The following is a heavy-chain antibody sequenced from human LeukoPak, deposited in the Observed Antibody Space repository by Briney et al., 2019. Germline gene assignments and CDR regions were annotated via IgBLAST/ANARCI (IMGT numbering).Heavy chain of an antibody. V-gene: IGHV6-1*01. J-gene: IGHJ4*02. CDR1: GDSVSSNSAA. D-gene: IGHD6-6*01. CDR3: ARGGSSIAARRLNFDY. Sequence: SQTLSLTCAISGDSVSSNSAAWNWIRQSPSRGPEWLGRTYYRSKWYNDYAVSVKSRITINPDTSKNQFSLQLNSVTPEDTAVYYCARGGSSIAARRLNFDYWGQGTLVTVSS. CDR2: TYYRSKWYN.